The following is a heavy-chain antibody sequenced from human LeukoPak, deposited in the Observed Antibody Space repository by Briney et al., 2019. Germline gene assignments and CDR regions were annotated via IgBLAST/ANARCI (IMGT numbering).Heavy chain of an antibody. CDR2: FDPEDGET. CDR3: ATGSLSITIFGVVITRYMDV. Sequence: ASVKVSCKVSGYTLTELSMHWERQAPGKGLEWKGGFDPEDGETIYAQKFQGRVTMTEDTSTDTAYMELSSLRSEDTAVYYCATGSLSITIFGVVITRYMDVWGKGTTVTVSS. CDR1: GYTLTELS. V-gene: IGHV1-24*01. D-gene: IGHD3-3*01. J-gene: IGHJ6*03.